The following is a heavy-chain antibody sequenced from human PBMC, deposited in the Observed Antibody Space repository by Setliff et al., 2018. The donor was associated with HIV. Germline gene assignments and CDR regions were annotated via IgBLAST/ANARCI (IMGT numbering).Heavy chain of an antibody. CDR3: ASPLGASDSGGYEYEAFAI. Sequence: ASVKVSCKASGYTFTGYYIHWVRQAPGQGLEWLGRIDPNSGGTKYAQKFQGRVTMTRDTSITTAYMELSRLRSDDTAVYYCASPLGASDSGGYEYEAFAIWGQGTMVTVSS. D-gene: IGHD3-22*01. V-gene: IGHV1-2*06. CDR2: IDPNSGGT. J-gene: IGHJ3*02. CDR1: GYTFTGYY.